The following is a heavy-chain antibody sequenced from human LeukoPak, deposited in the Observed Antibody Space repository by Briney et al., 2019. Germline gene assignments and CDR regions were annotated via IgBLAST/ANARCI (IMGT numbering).Heavy chain of an antibody. J-gene: IGHJ6*03. D-gene: IGHD6-19*01. Sequence: PSETLSLTCTVSGYSISSGYYWGWIRQPPGKGLEWIGSIYYSGSTYYNPSLKSRVTISVDTSKNQFSLKLSSVTAADTAVYYCARERIAVAETGTYMDVWGKGTTVTVSS. CDR3: ARERIAVAETGTYMDV. CDR2: IYYSGST. V-gene: IGHV4-38-2*02. CDR1: GYSISSGYY.